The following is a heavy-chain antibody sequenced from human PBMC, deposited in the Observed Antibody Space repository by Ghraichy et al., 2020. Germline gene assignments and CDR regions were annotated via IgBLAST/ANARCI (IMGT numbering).Heavy chain of an antibody. J-gene: IGHJ4*02. CDR2: INPSGGST. CDR3: ASSRDGYNIRGSFDY. CDR1: GYTFTSYY. D-gene: IGHD5-24*01. V-gene: IGHV1-46*01. Sequence: ASVNVSCKASGYTFTSYYMHWVRQAPGQGLEWMGIINPSGGSTSYAQKFQGRVTMTRDTSTSTVYMELSSLRSEDTAVYYCASSRDGYNIRGSFDYWGQGTLVTVSS.